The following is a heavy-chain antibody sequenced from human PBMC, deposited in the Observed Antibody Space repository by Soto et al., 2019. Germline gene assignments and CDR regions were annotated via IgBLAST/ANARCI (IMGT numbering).Heavy chain of an antibody. V-gene: IGHV3-48*02. D-gene: IGHD3-22*01. Sequence: EVQLVESGGGLVQPGGSLRLSCEASGFTFSSYSMNWVRQAPGKGLEWVSYISSSSSTIYYADSVKGRFTLSRDNAKNSLYLQMNSLRDEDTAVYYCARDWYYYDSSGYGYWGRGTLVSVSS. J-gene: IGHJ4*02. CDR1: GFTFSSYS. CDR2: ISSSSSTI. CDR3: ARDWYYYDSSGYGY.